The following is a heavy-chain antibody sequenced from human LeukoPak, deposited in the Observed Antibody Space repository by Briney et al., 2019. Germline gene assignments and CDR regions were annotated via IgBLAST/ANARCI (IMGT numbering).Heavy chain of an antibody. D-gene: IGHD5-18*01. Sequence: SETLSLTCAVYGGSFSGYYWSWIRQPPGKGLEWIGEINHSGSTNYNPSLKSRVTISVDTSKNQFSLKLSSVTAADTAVYYCARGRDTAMVTGWFDPWGQGTLVTVSS. CDR2: INHSGST. J-gene: IGHJ5*02. CDR1: GGSFSGYY. V-gene: IGHV4-34*01. CDR3: ARGRDTAMVTGWFDP.